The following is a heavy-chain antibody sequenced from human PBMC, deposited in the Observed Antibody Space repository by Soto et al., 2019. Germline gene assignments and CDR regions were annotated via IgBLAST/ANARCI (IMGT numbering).Heavy chain of an antibody. V-gene: IGHV3-30*04. Sequence: PGGSLRLSCAASGVMFSAYAMLWVRQAPCKGLEWVAAISYDGTNKYYADSIKGRFTISRDNSANTLFLQVNSLRREDTAMYYCARDPSPYTSGWYGIDFWGHGTLVTVSS. J-gene: IGHJ4*01. CDR1: GVMFSAYA. CDR3: ARDPSPYTSGWYGIDF. D-gene: IGHD6-19*01. CDR2: ISYDGTNK.